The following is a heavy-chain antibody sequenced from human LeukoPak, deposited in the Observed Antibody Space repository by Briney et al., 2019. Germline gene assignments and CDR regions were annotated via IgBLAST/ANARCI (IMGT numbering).Heavy chain of an antibody. CDR3: ARSLFRFLEWSYRSYYYYYMDV. V-gene: IGHV1-69*06. CDR2: IIPIFGTV. D-gene: IGHD3-3*01. CDR1: GSTFSSYA. J-gene: IGHJ6*03. Sequence: ASVKVSCKASGSTFSSYAISWVRQAPGQGLEWMGGIIPIFGTVNYAQKFQGRVTITADKSTSTAYMELSSPRSEDTAVYYCARSLFRFLEWSYRSYYYYYMDVWGKGTTVTVSS.